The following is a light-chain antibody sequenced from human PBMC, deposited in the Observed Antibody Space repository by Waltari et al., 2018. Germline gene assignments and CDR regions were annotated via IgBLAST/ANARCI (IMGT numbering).Light chain of an antibody. J-gene: IGLJ2*01. V-gene: IGLV3-21*02. CDR2: DDS. Sequence: SYVLTQPPSASVAPGQAASITCGGNNIEYKRVHWYQQKPGQAPGMVVNDDSARPSGIPERFSGSNSGNTATLTIGMVEAGDEADYYCQVWDSSSHHVVFGGGTKLTVV. CDR1: NIEYKR. CDR3: QVWDSSSHHVV.